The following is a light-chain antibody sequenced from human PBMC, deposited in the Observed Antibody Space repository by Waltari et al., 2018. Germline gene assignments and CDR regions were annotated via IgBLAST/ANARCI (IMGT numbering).Light chain of an antibody. CDR1: QSVTTL. CDR3: QQRSSWGFT. V-gene: IGKV3-11*01. CDR2: DAS. Sequence: EIVLTQSPATVSLSPGESATLSCRASQSVTTLLAWYQQRPGQAPRLLISDASNRATGIPARFRGSGVGTGFTLTISNLDPEDSAIYYCQQRSSWGFTFGPGTKVEIK. J-gene: IGKJ1*01.